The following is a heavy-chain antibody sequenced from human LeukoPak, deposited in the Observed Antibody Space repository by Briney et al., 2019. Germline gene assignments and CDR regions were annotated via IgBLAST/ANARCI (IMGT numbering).Heavy chain of an antibody. CDR1: GFTFSTYG. V-gene: IGHV3-30*02. CDR3: AKDQRGTMVRGIITNVNY. J-gene: IGHJ4*02. Sequence: GGSLRLSCAASGFTFSTYGMHWVRQAPGKGLEWVAFIRYDGSNKYYGDSVKGRFTISRDNPKNTLYLQMNSLRAEDTAVYYCAKDQRGTMVRGIITNVNYWGQGTLVTVSS. CDR2: IRYDGSNK. D-gene: IGHD3-10*01.